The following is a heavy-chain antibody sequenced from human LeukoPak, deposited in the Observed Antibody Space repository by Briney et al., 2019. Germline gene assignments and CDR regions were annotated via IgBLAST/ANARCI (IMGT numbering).Heavy chain of an antibody. D-gene: IGHD4-17*01. Sequence: GGSLRLSCAASGFTFRTYWMSWVRQAPGKGLEWVANIDQDASEKYYLDSVMGRFTISRDNSKNTLYLQMNSLRSEDTALYYCAKDATGDGDLESWGQGTLVTVSP. CDR2: IDQDASEK. CDR3: AKDATGDGDLES. V-gene: IGHV3-7*01. CDR1: GFTFRTYW. J-gene: IGHJ5*02.